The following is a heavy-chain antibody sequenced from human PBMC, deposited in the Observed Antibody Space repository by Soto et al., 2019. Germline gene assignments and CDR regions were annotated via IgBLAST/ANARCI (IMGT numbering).Heavy chain of an antibody. Sequence: SETLSLTCTVSGGTISSGDYYWSWIRQPPGKGLEWIGYIYYSGSTYYNPSLKSRVTISVDTSKKQFSLKLSSVTAADTAVYYCARTTYYDFWRARGGFDYSGKGDVIAVSS. J-gene: IGHJ4*02. CDR1: GGTISSGDYY. CDR3: ARTTYYDFWRARGGFDY. D-gene: IGHD3-3*01. V-gene: IGHV4-30-4*01. CDR2: IYYSGST.